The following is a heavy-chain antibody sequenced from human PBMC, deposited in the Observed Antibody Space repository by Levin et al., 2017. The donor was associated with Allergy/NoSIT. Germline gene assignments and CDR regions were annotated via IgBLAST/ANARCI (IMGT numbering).Heavy chain of an antibody. J-gene: IGHJ4*02. V-gene: IGHV3-48*02. D-gene: IGHD2-15*01. CDR3: ARDPPGSCSGGSCYATLDS. CDR2: ISSSSSTI. CDR1: GFTFSSYS. Sequence: HPGGSLRLSCAASGFTFSSYSMNWVRQAPGKGLEWVSYISSSSSTIYYADSVKGRFTISRDNAKNSLYLQMNSLRDEDTAVYYCARDPPGSCSGGSCYATLDSWGQGTLVTVSS.